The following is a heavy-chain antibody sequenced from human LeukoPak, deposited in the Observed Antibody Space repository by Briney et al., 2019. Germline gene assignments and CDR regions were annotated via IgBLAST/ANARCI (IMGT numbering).Heavy chain of an antibody. CDR3: ARGRGYYYYYGMDV. Sequence: SETLSLTCTVSGVSISSGGYYWSWIRQHPGKGLEWIGYIYYSGSTYYNPSLKSRVTISVDTSKNQFSLKLSSVTAADTAVYYCARGRGYYYYYGMDVWGQGTTVTVSS. J-gene: IGHJ6*02. CDR2: IYYSGST. CDR1: GVSISSGGYY. V-gene: IGHV4-31*03.